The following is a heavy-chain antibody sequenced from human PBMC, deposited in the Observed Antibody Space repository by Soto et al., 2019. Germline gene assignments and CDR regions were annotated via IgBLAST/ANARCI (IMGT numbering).Heavy chain of an antibody. Sequence: QLQLQESGSRLVKPSQTLSLTCAVSGGSISSGGYSWSWIRQPPGKGLEWIGYIYHSGSTYYNPSLNGRVTISVDRSKNQFPLKLSSVTAADTAVYYCARSSGWYGEFDYWGQGTLVTVSS. CDR2: IYHSGST. CDR1: GGSISSGGYS. D-gene: IGHD6-19*01. V-gene: IGHV4-30-2*01. CDR3: ARSSGWYGEFDY. J-gene: IGHJ4*02.